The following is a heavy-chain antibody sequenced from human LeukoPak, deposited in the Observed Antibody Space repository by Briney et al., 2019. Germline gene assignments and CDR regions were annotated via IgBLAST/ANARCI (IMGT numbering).Heavy chain of an antibody. CDR3: ARHRITMVRGAGYYYMDV. D-gene: IGHD3-10*01. J-gene: IGHJ6*03. CDR2: IYPGDSDT. V-gene: IGHV5-51*01. Sequence: GESLKISCKGSRYSFTSYWIGWVRQMPGKGLEWMGIIYPGDSDTRYSPSFQGQVTISADKSISTAYLQWSSLKASDTAMYYCARHRITMVRGAGYYYMDVWGKGTTVTVSS. CDR1: RYSFTSYW.